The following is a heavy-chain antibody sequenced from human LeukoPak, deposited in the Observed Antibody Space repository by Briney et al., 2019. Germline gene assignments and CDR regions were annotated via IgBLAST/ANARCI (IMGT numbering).Heavy chain of an antibody. V-gene: IGHV3-33*08. J-gene: IGHJ4*02. Sequence: PGGSLRLSCEASGFTFSSYSMNWVRQAPGKGLEWVALIWYDGSNKYYADSVKGRFTISRDNSKNTLYLQMNSLRAEDTAVYYCARLRGSYFDSWGQGTLVTVSS. CDR1: GFTFSSYS. D-gene: IGHD1-26*01. CDR3: ARLRGSYFDS. CDR2: IWYDGSNK.